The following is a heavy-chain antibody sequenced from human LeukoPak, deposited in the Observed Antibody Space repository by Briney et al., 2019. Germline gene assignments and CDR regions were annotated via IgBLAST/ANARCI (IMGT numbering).Heavy chain of an antibody. CDR3: AREQVARLYNWNDAYYNYHYMDV. V-gene: IGHV3-7*01. J-gene: IGHJ6*03. Sequence: PGGSLRLSCAASGFTFSSYWMSWVRQAPGKGLECVANIKQDGSEKYYVDSVKGRFTISRDNAKNSLYLQMSSLRAEDTAVYYCAREQVARLYNWNDAYYNYHYMDVWGKGTTVTISS. D-gene: IGHD1-20*01. CDR1: GFTFSSYW. CDR2: IKQDGSEK.